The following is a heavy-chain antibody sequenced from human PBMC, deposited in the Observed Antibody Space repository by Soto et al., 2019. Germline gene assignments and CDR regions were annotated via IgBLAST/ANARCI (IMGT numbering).Heavy chain of an antibody. D-gene: IGHD2-21*01. V-gene: IGHV4-61*08. CDR1: CDSGSRGDYS. CDR2: IYYSGAS. Sequence: PSEALSLSCSVACDSGSRGDYSLSWIRQPPGKGMEWIGNIYYSGASNYRPSLESRVIISVDKYKMQSSLKLWSVTGADTAVYYCARVAASSSFQFSSYGRDVWGQGNQVNVS. J-gene: IGHJ6*02. CDR3: ARVAASSSFQFSSYGRDV.